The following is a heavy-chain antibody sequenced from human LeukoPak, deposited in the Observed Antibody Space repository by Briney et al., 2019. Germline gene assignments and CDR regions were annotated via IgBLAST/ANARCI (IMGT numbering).Heavy chain of an antibody. CDR3: AKRVPYYFDY. Sequence: QAGGSLSLSCAASEFTFSYYAMSWVRQAPGKGLEWVSSISVSGAGTYYADSVKGRFTISRDNSKNTLYLEMNSLRAEDTAVYYCAKRVPYYFDYWGQGTLVTVSS. CDR2: ISVSGAGT. CDR1: EFTFSYYA. D-gene: IGHD4/OR15-4a*01. V-gene: IGHV3-23*01. J-gene: IGHJ4*02.